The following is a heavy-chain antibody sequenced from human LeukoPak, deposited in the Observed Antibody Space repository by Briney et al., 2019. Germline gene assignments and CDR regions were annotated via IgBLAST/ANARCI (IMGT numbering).Heavy chain of an antibody. Sequence: GGSLRLSCAASGFTFSSYWMHWVRHAPGKGLVWVSRINTDGSSTSYADSVKGRFTISRDNGKNTLYLQMNSLRAEDTAVYYCATSTAGYNCFDPWGQGTLVTVSS. CDR3: ATSTAGYNCFDP. D-gene: IGHD2-2*01. J-gene: IGHJ5*02. CDR1: GFTFSSYW. CDR2: INTDGSST. V-gene: IGHV3-74*01.